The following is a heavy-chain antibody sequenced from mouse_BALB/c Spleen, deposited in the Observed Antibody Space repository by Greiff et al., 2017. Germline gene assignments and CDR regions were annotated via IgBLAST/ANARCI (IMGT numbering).Heavy chain of an antibody. CDR2: IDPANGNT. CDR1: GFNIKDTY. J-gene: IGHJ2*01. D-gene: IGHD1-1*01. V-gene: IGHV14-3*02. CDR3: ARTTVVATPCDY. Sequence: VQLQQSGAELVKPGASVKLSCTASGFNIKDTYMHWVKQRPEQGLEWIGRIDPANGNTKYDPKFQGKATITADTSSNTAYLQLSSLTSEDTAVYYCARTTVVATPCDYWGQGTTLTVSS.